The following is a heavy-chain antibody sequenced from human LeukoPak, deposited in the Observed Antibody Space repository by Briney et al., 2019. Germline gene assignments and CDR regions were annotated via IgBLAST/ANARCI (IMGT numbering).Heavy chain of an antibody. CDR3: ARGGSRSSSWFYFDY. Sequence: NSSETLSLTCTISGGSFSYYHWSWIRQPPGKGLEWIGYIYYSGSTNYNPSLKSRATISVDTSKNQFSLKLRSVTAADTAVYYCARGGSRSSSWFYFDYRGQGSLVTVSS. D-gene: IGHD6-13*01. V-gene: IGHV4-59*01. J-gene: IGHJ4*02. CDR1: GGSFSYYH. CDR2: IYYSGST.